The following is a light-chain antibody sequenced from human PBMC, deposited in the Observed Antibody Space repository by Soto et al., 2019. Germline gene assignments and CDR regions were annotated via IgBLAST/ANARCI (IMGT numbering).Light chain of an antibody. V-gene: IGKV1-9*01. J-gene: IGKJ1*01. Sequence: DIHLTQSPSALSASVGDRVSITCRASQAITNNLAWYQQKPGNPPRLLIYEESTLHSGVPSRFSGRKVGTQFILTIDSLQPEDFATYFCQQSYTTPRPFGQGTKVDIK. CDR3: QQSYTTPRP. CDR2: EES. CDR1: QAITNN.